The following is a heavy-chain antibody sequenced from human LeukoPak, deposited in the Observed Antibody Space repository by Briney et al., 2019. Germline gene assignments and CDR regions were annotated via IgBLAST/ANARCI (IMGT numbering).Heavy chain of an antibody. Sequence: PGGTLRLSCAASGFTFSRYKMNWVRQAPGKRREWVPYISSRGSTIYYADSVKGRFTNSRDNAKNSLYLQMNSLRAEDTAVYYCARVAEGITMVRGVIGAFDIWGEGAMVTVSS. D-gene: IGHD3-10*01. CDR1: GFTFSRYK. J-gene: IGHJ3*02. CDR3: ARVAEGITMVRGVIGAFDI. CDR2: ISSRGSTI. V-gene: IGHV3-48*03.